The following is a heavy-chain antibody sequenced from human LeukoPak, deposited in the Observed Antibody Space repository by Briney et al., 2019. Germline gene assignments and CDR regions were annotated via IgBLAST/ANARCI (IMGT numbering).Heavy chain of an antibody. Sequence: GSLRLSCAASGFTFSSYSMNWVRQAPGKGLEWVSSISSSSSYIYYADSVKGRFTISRDNSKNTLYLQMNSLRAEDTAVYYCAKFLAAAGRALDYWGQGTLVTVSS. CDR3: AKFLAAAGRALDY. D-gene: IGHD6-13*01. CDR2: ISSSSSYI. V-gene: IGHV3-21*04. J-gene: IGHJ4*02. CDR1: GFTFSSYS.